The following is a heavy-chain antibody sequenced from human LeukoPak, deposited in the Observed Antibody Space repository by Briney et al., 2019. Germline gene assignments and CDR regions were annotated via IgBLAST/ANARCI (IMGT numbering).Heavy chain of an antibody. J-gene: IGHJ5*02. Sequence: ASVKVSCKASGYTFTGYYMHWVRQAPGQGLEWMGWINPNSGGTNYAQKFQGRVTMTTDTSISTPYMELSRLRSDDTAVYYCARAEEIAAAGTSWFDPWGQGTLVTVSS. CDR1: GYTFTGYY. CDR2: INPNSGGT. D-gene: IGHD6-13*01. V-gene: IGHV1-2*02. CDR3: ARAEEIAAAGTSWFDP.